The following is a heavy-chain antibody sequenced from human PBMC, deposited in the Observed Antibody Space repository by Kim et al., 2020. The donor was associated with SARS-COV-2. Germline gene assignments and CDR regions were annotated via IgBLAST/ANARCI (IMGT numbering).Heavy chain of an antibody. D-gene: IGHD6-13*01. Sequence: NTKYAPKFQGRVTITRDTSASTACMELSNLRPEGTAVYYCAREYSGSFDYWGQETLVTVSS. CDR3: AREYSGSFDY. J-gene: IGHJ4*02. CDR2: NT. V-gene: IGHV1-3*01.